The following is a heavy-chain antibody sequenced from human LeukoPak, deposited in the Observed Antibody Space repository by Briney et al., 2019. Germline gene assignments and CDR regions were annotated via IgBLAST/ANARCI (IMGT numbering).Heavy chain of an antibody. J-gene: IGHJ4*02. CDR1: GFTFSSYG. Sequence: GGSLRLSCAASGFTFSSYGMHWVRQAPGKGLEWVAVISYDGSNKYYADSVKGRFTISRDNSKNTLYLQMNSLRAEDTAVYYCAKDKNWNLEGNVDYWGQGTLVTVSS. CDR3: AKDKNWNLEGNVDY. V-gene: IGHV3-30*18. D-gene: IGHD1-1*01. CDR2: ISYDGSNK.